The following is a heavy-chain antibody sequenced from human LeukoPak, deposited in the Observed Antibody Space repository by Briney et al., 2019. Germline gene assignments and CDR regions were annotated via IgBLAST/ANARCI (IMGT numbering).Heavy chain of an antibody. CDR1: GYTFTSYY. D-gene: IGHD3-10*01. J-gene: IGHJ5*02. CDR2: LNPDSGGT. V-gene: IGHV1-2*02. Sequence: ASVKVSCKASGYTFTSYYIHWVRQAPGQGLEWMGWLNPDSGGTSYAQKFQGRVTMTRDTSISTAYMELSRLTSDDTAVYYCARGVYYDSGSYLNWFDPWGQGTLVTVSS. CDR3: ARGVYYDSGSYLNWFDP.